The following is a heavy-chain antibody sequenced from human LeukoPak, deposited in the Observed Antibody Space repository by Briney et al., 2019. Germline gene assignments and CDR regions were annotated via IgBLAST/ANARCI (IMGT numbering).Heavy chain of an antibody. J-gene: IGHJ4*02. V-gene: IGHV3-64D*06. CDR1: GFTFSSYV. D-gene: IGHD6-13*01. CDR3: VKVGSSWYDY. CDR2: IISNGGST. Sequence: GGALRLSFSASGFTFSSYVMHWVRQAPGKGLEYVSAIISNGGSTYYSDSVKGRFTISRDNSKNTLYLQMSSLRAEDTAVYYCVKVGSSWYDYWGQGTLVTVSS.